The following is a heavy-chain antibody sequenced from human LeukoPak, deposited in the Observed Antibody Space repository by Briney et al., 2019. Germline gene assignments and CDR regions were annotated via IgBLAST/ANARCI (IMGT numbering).Heavy chain of an antibody. V-gene: IGHV1-69*13. D-gene: IGHD3-10*01. CDR3: ARTTPNYYGSGTYFDY. J-gene: IGHJ4*01. Sequence: ASVKVSCKASGGTFSSYAISWVRQAPGQGLEWMGGIIPIFGTANYAQKFQGRVTITADESTSTAYMELSSLRSEDTAVYYCARTTPNYYGSGTYFDYWGHGTLVTVSS. CDR2: IIPIFGTA. CDR1: GGTFSSYA.